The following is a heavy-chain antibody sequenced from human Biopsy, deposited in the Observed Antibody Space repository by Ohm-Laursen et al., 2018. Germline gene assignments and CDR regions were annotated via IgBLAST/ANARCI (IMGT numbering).Heavy chain of an antibody. CDR2: VYYTGST. CDR1: GDSISSYY. Sequence: GTLSLTCTVSGDSISSYYWSWIRQPPGKGLQWIGYVYYTGSTDYNPTLQSRVTISVDTSKNHFSLRLRSVTPADTAIYYCARDRGYYSDRTVPGYFDLWGRGTLVTVSS. J-gene: IGHJ2*01. D-gene: IGHD3-22*01. CDR3: ARDRGYYSDRTVPGYFDL. V-gene: IGHV4-59*01.